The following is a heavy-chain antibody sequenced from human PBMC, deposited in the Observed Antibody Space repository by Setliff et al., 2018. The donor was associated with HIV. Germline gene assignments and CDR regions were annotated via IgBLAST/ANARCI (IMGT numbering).Heavy chain of an antibody. Sequence: SETLSLTCAVYGGSFSDYYWSWIRQPPGKGLEWIGEINHSGSTNYNPSLKRRVTISVDTSKNQFSLKLRSVTAADTAVYWCAREDSSYHYFDSWGQGMLVTVSS. V-gene: IGHV4-34*01. CDR1: GGSFSDYY. CDR2: INHSGST. CDR3: AREDSSYHYFDS. J-gene: IGHJ4*02. D-gene: IGHD3-22*01.